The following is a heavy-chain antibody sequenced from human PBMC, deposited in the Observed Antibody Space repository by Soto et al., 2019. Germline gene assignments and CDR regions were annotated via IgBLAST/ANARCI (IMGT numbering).Heavy chain of an antibody. Sequence: WRRIRKHPGKGLEWIGYIYYTGTVYYNLSLKNRVSMSVDTARDQFSLRLSSVTAADTSVYYCARATRLKTGELAYWVPRALV. CDR2: IYYTGTV. D-gene: IGHD2-8*02. CDR3: ARATRLKTGELAY. V-gene: IGHV4-28*02. J-gene: IGHJ4*02.